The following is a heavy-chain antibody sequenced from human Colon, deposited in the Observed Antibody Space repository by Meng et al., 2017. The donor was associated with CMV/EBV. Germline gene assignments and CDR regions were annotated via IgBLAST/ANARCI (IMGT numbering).Heavy chain of an antibody. CDR3: ARRYQLLAHGLDV. D-gene: IGHD2-2*01. J-gene: IGHJ6*02. Sequence: GESLKISCATSGFTFGSYSMNWVRQAPGKGLEWVSTISASSGGYIYYADSVKGRFTISRDNANNSLYLQMNSLRAEDTAVYYCARRYQLLAHGLDVWGQGTTVTVSS. CDR1: GFTFGSYS. CDR2: ISASSGGYI. V-gene: IGHV3-21*01.